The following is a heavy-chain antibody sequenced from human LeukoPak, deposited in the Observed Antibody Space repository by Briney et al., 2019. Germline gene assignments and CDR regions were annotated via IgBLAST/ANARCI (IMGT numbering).Heavy chain of an antibody. J-gene: IGHJ4*02. D-gene: IGHD6-19*01. Sequence: GSLRLSCAASGFTFSSYWMSWVRQAPGKGLEWVSAISGSGGSTYYADSVKGRFTISRDNSKNTLYLQMNSLRAEDTAVYYCAKDRSSGWYLGVGGYWGQGTLVTVSS. CDR1: GFTFSSYW. V-gene: IGHV3-23*01. CDR3: AKDRSSGWYLGVGGY. CDR2: ISGSGGST.